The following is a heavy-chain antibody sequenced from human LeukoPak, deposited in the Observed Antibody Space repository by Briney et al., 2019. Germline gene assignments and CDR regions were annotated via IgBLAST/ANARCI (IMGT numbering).Heavy chain of an antibody. J-gene: IGHJ4*02. D-gene: IGHD5-24*01. Sequence: GGSLRLSCAASGFTFSSYAMSWVRQAPGKGLEWVSAISGSGGSTYYADSVKGRFTISRDNSKNTLYLQMNSLRAEDTAVYYCANEEMATITQSLYFDYWGQGTLVTVSS. CDR2: ISGSGGST. CDR3: ANEEMATITQSLYFDY. V-gene: IGHV3-23*01. CDR1: GFTFSSYA.